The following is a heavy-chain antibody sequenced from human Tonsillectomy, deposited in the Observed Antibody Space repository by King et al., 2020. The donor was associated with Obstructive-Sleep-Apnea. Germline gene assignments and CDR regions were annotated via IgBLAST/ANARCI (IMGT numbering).Heavy chain of an antibody. D-gene: IGHD1-14*01. J-gene: IGHJ2*01. V-gene: IGHV4-38-2*01. CDR2: IYHSGST. CDR1: VSSISRGYQ. Sequence: MQLQESGPGVVKPSETLSLTCAVSVSSISRGYQWGWIRQSPGKGLEWLGNIYHSGSTSYNPSLKSRLTISVDTSKNQFSLSLNAATASDTAVYYCARGSQKEKLCRYWDFGLRGRGILGTGTS. CDR3: ARGSQKEKLCRYWDFGL.